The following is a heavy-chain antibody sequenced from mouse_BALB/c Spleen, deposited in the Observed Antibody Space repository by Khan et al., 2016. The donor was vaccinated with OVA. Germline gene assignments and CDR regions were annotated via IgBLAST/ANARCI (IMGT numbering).Heavy chain of an antibody. D-gene: IGHD2-1*01. Sequence: QVQLQQSGAELVRPGTSVKVSYKAAGYAFTDYLIEWVNQRPGQGLEWIGVINPGSGNTNYNEKFKGRATLTADKSSNTAYMQLSSLTSDDSAVYFCGRGGYGTLAYWGQGTPVTVSA. V-gene: IGHV1-54*01. CDR3: GRGGYGTLAY. J-gene: IGHJ3*01. CDR2: INPGSGNT. CDR1: GYAFTDYL.